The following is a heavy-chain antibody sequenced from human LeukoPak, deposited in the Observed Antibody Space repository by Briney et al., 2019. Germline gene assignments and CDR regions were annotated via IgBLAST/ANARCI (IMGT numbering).Heavy chain of an antibody. CDR3: ARGGHRHKEV. J-gene: IGHJ4*02. CDR1: GFTFSNYW. Sequence: GGSLRLSCAASGFTFSNYWMTWVRQSPGHGMEWVAIIKPDGSDRDSVYSEKGRFTVSRANAKNSLYLHMSSLRDEDTAVCYCARGGHRHKEVWGQGILVTASS. V-gene: IGHV3-7*01. CDR2: IKPDGSDR.